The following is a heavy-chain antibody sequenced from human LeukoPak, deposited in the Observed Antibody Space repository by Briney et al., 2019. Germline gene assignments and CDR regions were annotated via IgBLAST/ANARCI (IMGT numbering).Heavy chain of an antibody. CDR2: INHSGST. CDR3: AREALYNWNDRGFWFDP. V-gene: IGHV4-34*01. J-gene: IGHJ5*02. CDR1: GGSFSGYY. D-gene: IGHD1-20*01. Sequence: PSETLSLTCAVYGGSFSGYYWSWIRQPPGKGLEWIGEINHSGSTNYNPSLKSRVTISVDTSKNQFSLKLSSVTAADTAVYYCAREALYNWNDRGFWFDPWGQGTLVTVSS.